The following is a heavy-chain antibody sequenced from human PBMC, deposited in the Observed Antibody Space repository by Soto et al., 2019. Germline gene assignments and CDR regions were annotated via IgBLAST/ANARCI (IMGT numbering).Heavy chain of an antibody. Sequence: EVQLVESGGGLVKPGGSLRLSCAASGFTFSSYSMNWVRQAPGKGLEWVSSISSSSSYIYYADSVKGRFTISRDNAKNSLYLQMNSLRAEDTAVYYCARDYRGVRWLRFPSSFDYWGQGTLVTVSS. CDR2: ISSSSSYI. CDR1: GFTFSSYS. CDR3: ARDYRGVRWLRFPSSFDY. D-gene: IGHD5-12*01. V-gene: IGHV3-21*01. J-gene: IGHJ4*02.